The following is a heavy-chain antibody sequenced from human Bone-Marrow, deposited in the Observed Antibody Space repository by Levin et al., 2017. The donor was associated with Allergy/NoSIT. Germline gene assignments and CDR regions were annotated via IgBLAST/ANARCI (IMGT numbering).Heavy chain of an antibody. CDR1: GYTFTGYY. Sequence: PLASVKVSCKASGYTFTGYYMHWVRQAPGQGLEWMGWINPNSGGTNYAQKFQGRVTMTRDTSISTAYMELSRLRSDDTAVYYCARDRITMVRGVSTSDYWGQGTLVTVSS. V-gene: IGHV1-2*02. D-gene: IGHD3-10*01. CDR3: ARDRITMVRGVSTSDY. J-gene: IGHJ4*02. CDR2: INPNSGGT.